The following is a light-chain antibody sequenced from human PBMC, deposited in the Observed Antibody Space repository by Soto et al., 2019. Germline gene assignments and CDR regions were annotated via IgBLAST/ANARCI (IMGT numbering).Light chain of an antibody. Sequence: NIQMTQSPSAMSASVGDRVTITCRARQDITTNLAWFQQKPGKVPKLLIHAASSLQSGVPSRFGASGSVTEFTLTISRLQPEDFAAYSCLQRNTYPVGGGTQVEIK. CDR1: QDITTN. J-gene: IGKJ4*01. CDR2: AAS. V-gene: IGKV1D-17*01. CDR3: LQRNTYP.